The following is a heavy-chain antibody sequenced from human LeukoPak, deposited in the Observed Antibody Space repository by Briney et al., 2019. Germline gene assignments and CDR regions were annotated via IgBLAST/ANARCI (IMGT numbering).Heavy chain of an antibody. Sequence: PGGSLRLSCAASGFAFSRYNMDWVRQAPGKGLEWVSYISSSSSTIYYADSVKGRFTISRDNAKNSVYLQMNSLRAEDTAVYYCAKVWRGYSYGLGADVWGQGTTVTVSS. CDR1: GFAFSRYN. V-gene: IGHV3-48*01. CDR3: AKVWRGYSYGLGADV. J-gene: IGHJ6*02. D-gene: IGHD5-18*01. CDR2: ISSSSSTI.